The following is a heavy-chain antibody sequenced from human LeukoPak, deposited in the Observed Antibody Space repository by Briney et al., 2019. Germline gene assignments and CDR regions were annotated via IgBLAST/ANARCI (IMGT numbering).Heavy chain of an antibody. CDR2: ISSNWGST. Sequence: GGPVTLPCGPWGLSFKSYAMLWLRQAPGRGGEGVSAISSNWGSTYYANSVRGRFTISRDNSKNTLYLQMGSLRAEDMAVYYCARGPGRSGHFDYWGQGTLVTVSS. CDR3: ARGPGRSGHFDY. D-gene: IGHD2-15*01. V-gene: IGHV3-64*01. CDR1: GLSFKSYA. J-gene: IGHJ4*02.